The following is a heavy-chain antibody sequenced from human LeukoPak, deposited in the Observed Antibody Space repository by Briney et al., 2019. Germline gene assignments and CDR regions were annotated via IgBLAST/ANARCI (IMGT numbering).Heavy chain of an antibody. CDR2: IRGSGDST. CDR1: GFTFSSYG. J-gene: IGHJ4*02. Sequence: GGSLRLSCAASGFTFSSYGMSWVRQAPGKGLEWVSAIRGSGDSTYYADSVKGRFTISRDNAKNSLYLQMNSLRAEDTAVYYCARGHRSFGEAVGYFDYWGQGTLVTVSS. D-gene: IGHD3-10*01. V-gene: IGHV3-23*01. CDR3: ARGHRSFGEAVGYFDY.